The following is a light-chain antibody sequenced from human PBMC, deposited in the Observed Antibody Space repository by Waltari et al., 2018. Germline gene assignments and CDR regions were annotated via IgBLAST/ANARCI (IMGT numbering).Light chain of an antibody. CDR1: SRHAGIYNL. V-gene: IGLV2-23*01. Sequence: QSALTQPASVSGSPGQSIAIPCPGTSRHAGIYNLVPWYQQHPGKAPKLMIYEGNKRPSGVSNRFSASTSGNTASLTVSGLQAEDEADYYCCSYAGSLTWVFGGGTKVTVL. CDR3: CSYAGSLTWV. J-gene: IGLJ3*02. CDR2: EGN.